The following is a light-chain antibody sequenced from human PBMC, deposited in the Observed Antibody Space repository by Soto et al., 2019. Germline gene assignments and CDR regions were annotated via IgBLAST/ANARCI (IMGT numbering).Light chain of an antibody. J-gene: IGKJ1*01. V-gene: IGKV3-20*01. CDR3: QQYGSSPET. Sequence: EIVMTQSPGTLSLSPGERATLSCRASQSVNSYLAWYQQKPGQAPRLLIYDASKRATGIPDRFSGSGSGTDFTLTISRLEPEDFAVYYCQQYGSSPETFGQGTKVDIK. CDR1: QSVNSY. CDR2: DAS.